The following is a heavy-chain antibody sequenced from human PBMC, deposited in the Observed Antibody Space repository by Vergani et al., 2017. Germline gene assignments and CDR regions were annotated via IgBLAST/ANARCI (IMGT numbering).Heavy chain of an antibody. CDR3: GRVADFYGLGSRLLDL. Sequence: QVRLQESGPGLVKPSETLSLTCSVSFDSIRNLYCNWIRQPPGKELEWIGYMYHSGSTNYNPSLETRVTISGDTSKNQFSLKLNSVTAADTAVYYCGRVADFYGLGSRLLDLWGQGILVTVSS. D-gene: IGHD3-10*01. V-gene: IGHV4-59*11. CDR2: MYHSGST. J-gene: IGHJ5*02. CDR1: FDSIRNLY.